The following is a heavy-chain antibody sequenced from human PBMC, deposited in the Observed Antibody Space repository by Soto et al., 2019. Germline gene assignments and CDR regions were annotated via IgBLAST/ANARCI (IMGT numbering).Heavy chain of an antibody. CDR3: AKSKVVVRLFYFDN. V-gene: IGHV3-23*01. CDR2: ISGSGGTT. J-gene: IGHJ4*02. Sequence: EVQLLESGGGLVQPGGSLRLSCAASGFAFSSYAMGWVRQAPGKGLEWVSSISGSGGTTFYADSVKGRFSISRDNSKNMLHLQMNSLRAEDTAVYYCAKSKVVVRLFYFDNWGQGTLVTVSS. D-gene: IGHD3-22*01. CDR1: GFAFSSYA.